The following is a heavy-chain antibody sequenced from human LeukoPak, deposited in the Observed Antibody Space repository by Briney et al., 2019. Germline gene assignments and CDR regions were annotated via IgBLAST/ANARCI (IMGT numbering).Heavy chain of an antibody. V-gene: IGHV3-53*01. CDR1: GFTVSSNY. D-gene: IGHD3-22*01. CDR2: IYSGGST. Sequence: GGSLRLSCAASGFTVSSNYMSWVRQAPGKGLEWVSVIYSGGSTYYADSVKGRFTISRDNSKNTLYLQMNSLRAEGTAVYYCARGYYDSSGYYWTNSGFDYWGQGTLVTVSS. CDR3: ARGYYDSSGYYWTNSGFDY. J-gene: IGHJ4*02.